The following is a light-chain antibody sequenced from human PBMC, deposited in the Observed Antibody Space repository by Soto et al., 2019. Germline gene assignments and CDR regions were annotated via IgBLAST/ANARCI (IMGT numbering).Light chain of an antibody. J-gene: IGLJ1*01. CDR3: SSYTSSSSYV. CDR2: DVT. Sequence: QSALTQPASVSGSPGQSITISCTWTTSDFGGYKYVSWYQQHPDKAPKLIIYDVTNRPSGISNRFSGSKSGNTASLTISGLQAEDEADYYCSSYTSSSSYVFGTGTKVTV. V-gene: IGLV2-14*01. CDR1: TSDFGGYKY.